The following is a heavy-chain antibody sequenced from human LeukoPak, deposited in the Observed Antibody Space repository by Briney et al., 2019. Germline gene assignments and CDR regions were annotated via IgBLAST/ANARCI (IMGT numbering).Heavy chain of an antibody. CDR3: ARVEASGYDYGAFDY. CDR1: GFTFSSYW. D-gene: IGHD5-12*01. J-gene: IGHJ4*02. CDR2: IKQDGSAK. Sequence: GGSLRLSCAASGFTFSSYWMSWVRQAPGKGLEWVANIKQDGSAKYYVDSVKGRFTISRDNAKNSLYLQMNSLRAEDTAVYYCARVEASGYDYGAFDYWGQGTLVTVSS. V-gene: IGHV3-7*01.